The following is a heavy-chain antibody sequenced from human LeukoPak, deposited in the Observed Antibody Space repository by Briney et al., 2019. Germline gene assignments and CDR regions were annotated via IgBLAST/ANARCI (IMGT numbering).Heavy chain of an antibody. CDR2: IYWDDDK. D-gene: IGHD6-13*01. CDR1: GYSPSTSGVG. Sequence: SGPTLVKPTQTLTLTCTFSGYSPSTSGVGVGWIRQPPGKALEWLALIYWDDDKSYSPSLKSRLTITKHPSKTQVVLTMTNIDPVDTATYYCAHRTDSSNWTGDYFDYWGQGTLVTVSS. V-gene: IGHV2-5*02. J-gene: IGHJ4*02. CDR3: AHRTDSSNWTGDYFDY.